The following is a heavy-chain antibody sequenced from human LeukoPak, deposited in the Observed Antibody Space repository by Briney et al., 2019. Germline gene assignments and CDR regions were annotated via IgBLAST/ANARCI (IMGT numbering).Heavy chain of an antibody. D-gene: IGHD3-22*01. Sequence: GGSLRLSCAASGFTFVDYAMHWVRHAPGKGLEWVSGISWDSGSIGYADSVKGRFTISRDNAKKSLYLQMNSLRAEDTALYYCAKEGGYYDSTLDAFDIWGQGTMVTVSS. CDR2: ISWDSGSI. CDR3: AKEGGYYDSTLDAFDI. V-gene: IGHV3-9*01. J-gene: IGHJ3*02. CDR1: GFTFVDYA.